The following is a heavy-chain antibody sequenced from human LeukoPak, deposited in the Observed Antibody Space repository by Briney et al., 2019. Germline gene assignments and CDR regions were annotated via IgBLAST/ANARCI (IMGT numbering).Heavy chain of an antibody. Sequence: ASVKVSCKASGYTFTGYYMHWVRQAPGQGLEWMGWINPNSGGTNYAQKFQGWVTMTRDTSISTAYMELSRLRSDDTAVYYCARTELYYGSGSYEYWGQGTLVTVSS. CDR3: ARTELYYGSGSYEY. CDR1: GYTFTGYY. V-gene: IGHV1-2*04. J-gene: IGHJ4*02. CDR2: INPNSGGT. D-gene: IGHD3-10*01.